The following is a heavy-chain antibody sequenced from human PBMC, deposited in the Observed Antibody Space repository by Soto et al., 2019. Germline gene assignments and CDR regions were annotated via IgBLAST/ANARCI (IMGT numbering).Heavy chain of an antibody. CDR3: ARGSIRVAATPYNWFDP. Sequence: TLSLTCTVSGGSISSGGYYWSWIRQHPGKGLEWIGYIYYSGSTYYNPSLKSRVTISVDTSKNQFSLKLSSVTAADTAVYYCARGSIRVAATPYNWFDPWGQGTLVTVSS. CDR1: GGSISSGGYY. CDR2: IYYSGST. J-gene: IGHJ5*02. D-gene: IGHD2-15*01. V-gene: IGHV4-31*03.